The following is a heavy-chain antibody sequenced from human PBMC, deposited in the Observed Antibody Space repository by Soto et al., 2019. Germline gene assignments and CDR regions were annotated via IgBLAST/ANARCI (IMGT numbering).Heavy chain of an antibody. V-gene: IGHV3-9*01. CDR3: ARVIPGAEAWFHP. CDR1: GFTFDVYA. Sequence: EVQLVESGGGWVQPGRSLRLSCAASGFTFDVYAMHWVRQAPGKGLEWVSGINYNSGSVGYADSVKGRFTISRDNAKNSLHLQMNSLRAEDTAVYYCARVIPGAEAWFHPWGQGTLVTVSS. J-gene: IGHJ5*02. D-gene: IGHD2-2*01. CDR2: INYNSGSV.